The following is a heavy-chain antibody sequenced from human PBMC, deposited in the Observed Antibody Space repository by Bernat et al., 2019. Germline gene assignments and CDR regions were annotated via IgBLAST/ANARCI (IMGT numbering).Heavy chain of an antibody. CDR2: IFYSGST. CDR1: GASISSSNYY. J-gene: IGHJ3*02. Sequence: QLQLQESGPGLVKPSETLSPTCTVSGASISSSNYYWGWIRQPPGKGLEWIGRIFYSGSTYYKPPLKSRVTISVDTSRNQCSLKMSSASAADAALYYGARDDDTDPHVTAFDIWGQGTMVTVSS. V-gene: IGHV4-39*02. CDR3: ARDDDTDPHVTAFDI.